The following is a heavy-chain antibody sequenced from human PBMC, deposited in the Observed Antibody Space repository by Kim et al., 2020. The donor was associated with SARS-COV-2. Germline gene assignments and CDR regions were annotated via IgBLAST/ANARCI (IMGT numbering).Heavy chain of an antibody. CDR3: ATTSVVIKSHWVGP. Sequence: ASVKISCKVSGYTLIELSMHWVRQAPGKGLEWMGGFDPEDGETIYAQKFQGRVTMTEDTSTDTAYMELSSLRSEDTAVYCCATTSVVIKSHWVGPWGQGTLVTVSS. V-gene: IGHV1-24*01. CDR1: GYTLIELS. J-gene: IGHJ5*02. D-gene: IGHD3-22*01. CDR2: FDPEDGET.